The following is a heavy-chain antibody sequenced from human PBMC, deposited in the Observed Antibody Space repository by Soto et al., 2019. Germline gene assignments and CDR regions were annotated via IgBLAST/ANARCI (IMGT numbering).Heavy chain of an antibody. V-gene: IGHV2-5*02. Sequence: QITLKESCPTLVKPTQTLRLTCTFSGFSLTTRGVGVGWIRQPPGKALEWLALMYWDDDEGYSPSRKSRLTITKDTPKNLLVLTMTNMDPVHTATYYCAHRPRGYSYHFDSWGKGTLVTVSS. CDR3: AHRPRGYSYHFDS. J-gene: IGHJ4*02. CDR2: MYWDDDE. D-gene: IGHD5-18*01. CDR1: GFSLTTRGVG.